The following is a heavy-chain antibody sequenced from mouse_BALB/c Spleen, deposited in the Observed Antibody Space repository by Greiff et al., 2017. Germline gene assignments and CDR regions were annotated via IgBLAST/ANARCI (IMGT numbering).Heavy chain of an antibody. CDR1: GYTFTSYY. D-gene: IGHD2-2*01. CDR2: INPSNGGT. J-gene: IGHJ3*01. Sequence: QVQLQQPGAELVKPGASVKLSCKASGYTFTSYYMYWVKQRPGQGLEWIGGINPSNGGTNFNEKFKSKATLTVDKSSSTAYMQLSSLTSEDSAVYYCTRNYGYDEGFAYWGQGTLVTVSA. CDR3: TRNYGYDEGFAY. V-gene: IGHV1S81*02.